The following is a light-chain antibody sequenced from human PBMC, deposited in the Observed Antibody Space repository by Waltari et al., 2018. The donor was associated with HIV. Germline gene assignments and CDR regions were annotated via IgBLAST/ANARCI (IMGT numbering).Light chain of an antibody. V-gene: IGLV2-14*01. J-gene: IGLJ1*01. CDR3: TSYTSRNTRV. CDR1: TSDVGGYKY. CDR2: EVN. Sequence: QSALTQPASVSGSPGQSITISCTGTTSDVGGYKYVSWYQHHPGKAPKLVIYEVNNRPSGVSIRFSGSKSGNTASLTISELQAEDEADYYCTSYTSRNTRVFGTGTKVTVL.